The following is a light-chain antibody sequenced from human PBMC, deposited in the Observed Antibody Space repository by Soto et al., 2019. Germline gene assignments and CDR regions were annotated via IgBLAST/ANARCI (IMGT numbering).Light chain of an antibody. V-gene: IGKV1-5*03. CDR2: KAS. CDR1: QTISSW. J-gene: IGKJ1*01. Sequence: IQMTQSPSTLSGSVGDRVNFTCRASQTISSWLAWYQQKPGKAPKLLIYKASTLKSGVPPRFSGSGGGTEFTLTISSLQPDDFATYYCQQYNTYSGKFGQGTKVVIK. CDR3: QQYNTYSGK.